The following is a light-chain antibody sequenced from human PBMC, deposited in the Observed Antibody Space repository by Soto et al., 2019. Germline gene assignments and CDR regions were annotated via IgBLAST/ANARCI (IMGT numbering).Light chain of an antibody. J-gene: IGLJ2*01. Sequence: QSALTQAASVSGSPGQSITISCTGTSSDIGAYNYVSWYQQHPGKAPKLMIYAVTNRPSGVSNRFSGSKSGNTASLTISGLQAEDEADYYCSSSTSSNTLVFGGGTKLTVL. V-gene: IGLV2-14*03. CDR2: AVT. CDR3: SSSTSSNTLV. CDR1: SSDIGAYNY.